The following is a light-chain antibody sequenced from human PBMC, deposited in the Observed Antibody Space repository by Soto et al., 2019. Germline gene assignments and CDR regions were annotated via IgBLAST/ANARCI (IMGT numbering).Light chain of an antibody. V-gene: IGLV2-14*01. CDR1: SSDVGGYNY. J-gene: IGLJ1*01. Sequence: SALTQPASVSRSPGQSITISCTGTSSDVGGYNYVSWYQHHPGKAPKLMIYEVSNRPSGVSYRFSGSKSGNTASLTISGLQAEDEADYYCNSYTGSGIVFGTGTKVTVL. CDR2: EVS. CDR3: NSYTGSGIV.